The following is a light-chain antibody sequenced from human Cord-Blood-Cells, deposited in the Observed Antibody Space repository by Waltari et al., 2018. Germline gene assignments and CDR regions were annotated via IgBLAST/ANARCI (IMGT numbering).Light chain of an antibody. CDR3: QVWDSSSDHVV. V-gene: IGLV3-21*04. CDR1: NIGSKR. Sequence: SYVLTQSPSVSVAPGKTARITCGGTNIGSKRVHWYQQKPGQAPVLVIYYDSDRPSGIPERFSGSNSGNTATLTISRVEAGDEADYYCQVWDSSSDHVVFGGGTKLTVL. J-gene: IGLJ2*01. CDR2: YDS.